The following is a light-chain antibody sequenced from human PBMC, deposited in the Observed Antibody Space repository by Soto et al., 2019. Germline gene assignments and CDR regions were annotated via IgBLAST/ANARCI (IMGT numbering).Light chain of an antibody. J-gene: IGKJ5*01. Sequence: DIQMTQPPSSVSASVGDRVTITCRASHDVSSWVAWYQQKAGAAPKLLIYGASTLQSGVPSRFSGSRSGTDFTLTISHLEPEDFATYYCQQAGSFPTFGQGTRLEIK. V-gene: IGKV1-12*01. CDR2: GAS. CDR1: HDVSSW. CDR3: QQAGSFPT.